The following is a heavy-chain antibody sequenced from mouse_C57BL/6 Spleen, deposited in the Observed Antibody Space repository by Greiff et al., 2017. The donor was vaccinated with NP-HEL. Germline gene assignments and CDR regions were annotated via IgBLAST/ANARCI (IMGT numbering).Heavy chain of an antibody. CDR1: GYTFTSYW. J-gene: IGHJ2*01. V-gene: IGHV1-50*01. D-gene: IGHD1-1*01. CDR3: ARREYYGSSYEDY. CDR2: IDPSDSYT. Sequence: QVQLQQSGAELVKPGASVKLSCKASGYTFTSYWMQWVKQRPGQGLEWIGEIDPSDSYTNYNQKFKGKATLTVDTSSSTAYMQLSSLTSEDSAVYYCARREYYGSSYEDYWGQGTTLTVSS.